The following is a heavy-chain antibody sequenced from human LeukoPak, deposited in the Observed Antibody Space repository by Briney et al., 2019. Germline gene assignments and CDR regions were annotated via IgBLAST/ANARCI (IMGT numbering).Heavy chain of an antibody. CDR2: ISSNGGST. CDR1: GFTFSRYA. D-gene: IGHD5-12*01. V-gene: IGHV3-64D*06. Sequence: GGSLRLSCSASGFTFSRYAMHWVRQAPGKGLEYVSAISSNGGSTYYADSVKGRFIISRDNSKNTLYLQMSSLRAEDTAVYYCVKDGGYSGYETFGYWGQGTLVTVSS. J-gene: IGHJ4*02. CDR3: VKDGGYSGYETFGY.